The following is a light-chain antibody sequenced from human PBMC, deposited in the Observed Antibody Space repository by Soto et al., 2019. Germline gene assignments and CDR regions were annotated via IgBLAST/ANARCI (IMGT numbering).Light chain of an antibody. CDR2: DAS. Sequence: EIVLTQSPATLSLSPGERATLSCRASQSVSSYLAWYQQKPGRAPRLLIYDASNRATGIPARFSGSGSGTDFTLTISSLEPEDFAVYYCQQRSDWPRTFGQGTKVEI. V-gene: IGKV3-11*01. J-gene: IGKJ1*01. CDR1: QSVSSY. CDR3: QQRSDWPRT.